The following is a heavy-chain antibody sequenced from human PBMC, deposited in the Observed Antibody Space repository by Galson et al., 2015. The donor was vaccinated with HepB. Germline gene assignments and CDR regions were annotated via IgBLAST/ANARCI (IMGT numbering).Heavy chain of an antibody. CDR3: ARDSFGSGIDY. D-gene: IGHD1-26*01. Sequence: SLRLSCAASGFTVSSNYMSWVRQTPGKGLEWVAIIYSGGTTYHADSVKGRFTISRDNSKNALYLQMNSLRAEGTAVYYCARDSFGSGIDYWGLGTLVTVSS. CDR2: IYSGGTT. CDR1: GFTVSSNY. V-gene: IGHV3-53*01. J-gene: IGHJ4*02.